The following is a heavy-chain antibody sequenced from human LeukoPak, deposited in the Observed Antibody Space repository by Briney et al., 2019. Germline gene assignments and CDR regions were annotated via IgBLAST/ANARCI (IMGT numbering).Heavy chain of an antibody. CDR2: INQDGSEK. Sequence: GGSLRLACAASAITFRSYWMTWVPQAPGKGLEGVANINQDGSEKTNVESVKGRFTISRDNAKHSLFLQMNSLRDEDTAVYYCARDVNGGYFDYWGQGTLVTVSS. CDR3: ARDVNGGYFDY. D-gene: IGHD4-23*01. V-gene: IGHV3-7*01. CDR1: AITFRSYW. J-gene: IGHJ4*02.